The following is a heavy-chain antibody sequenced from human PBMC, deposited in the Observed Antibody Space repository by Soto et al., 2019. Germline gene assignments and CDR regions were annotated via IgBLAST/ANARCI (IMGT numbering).Heavy chain of an antibody. D-gene: IGHD3-16*01. Sequence: PGGCLTLSWVAPGSILSCFAMDCVRHAPRGGLGWGAFICHDGGNKVYAESVKGRFTISRDNSKNTLYLQMTSLSAEDTAMYYCARDGDVNTGFGKDYWGQGTLVTGSS. CDR3: ARDGDVNTGFGKDY. CDR2: ICHDGGNK. V-gene: IGHV3-33*01. CDR1: GSILSCFA. J-gene: IGHJ4*02.